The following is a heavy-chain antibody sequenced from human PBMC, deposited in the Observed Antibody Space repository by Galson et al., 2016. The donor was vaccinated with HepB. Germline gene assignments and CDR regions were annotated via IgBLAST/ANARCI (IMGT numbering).Heavy chain of an antibody. CDR1: GYIFSNYW. Sequence: QSGAEVKKPGESLEISCKGSGYIFSNYWIVWVRQVAGKGLEWMGIIYPGDSDIRYSPSFQGLVTISADKSIDTAYLRWSSLKASDTAMYYCAGALNYYYYRDVWGNGTTVTVSS. J-gene: IGHJ6*03. V-gene: IGHV5-51*01. CDR3: AGALNYYYYRDV. CDR2: IYPGDSDI.